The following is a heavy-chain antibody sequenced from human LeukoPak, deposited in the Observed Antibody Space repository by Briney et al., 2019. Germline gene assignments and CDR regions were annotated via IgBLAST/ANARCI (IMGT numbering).Heavy chain of an antibody. CDR2: INNDGSST. J-gene: IGHJ4*02. Sequence: GGSLRLSCAASGFTFSSYWMHWVRQAPGKGLVWVSRINNDGSSTSYADSVKGRFTISRDNAKNTLYLQMNSLRAEDTAVYYCARDRPTYDSSGYSFDYWGQGTLVTVSS. CDR3: ARDRPTYDSSGYSFDY. D-gene: IGHD3-22*01. V-gene: IGHV3-74*01. CDR1: GFTFSSYW.